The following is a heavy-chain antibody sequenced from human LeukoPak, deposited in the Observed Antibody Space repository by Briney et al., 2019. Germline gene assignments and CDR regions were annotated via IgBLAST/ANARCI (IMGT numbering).Heavy chain of an antibody. Sequence: EPSETLSLTCSFPGDSISTYYWSWIRQSPGKGLEWIGHIYSSGNTDYNSSLKSRVTISVDTSKSQFSLRLSSVTATDTAVYYCARLRWQLVGPYFDYWGQGTLVTVSS. CDR1: GDSISTYY. J-gene: IGHJ4*02. V-gene: IGHV4-59*01. CDR3: ARLRWQLVGPYFDY. CDR2: IYSSGNT. D-gene: IGHD1-26*01.